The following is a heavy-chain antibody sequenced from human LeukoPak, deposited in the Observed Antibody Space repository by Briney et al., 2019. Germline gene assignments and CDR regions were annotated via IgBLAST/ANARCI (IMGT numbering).Heavy chain of an antibody. V-gene: IGHV4-59*12. CDR2: INYSGST. Sequence: SETLSLTCTASGGSISSYYWSWIRQPPGKGLEWIGYINYSGSTNYNPSLKSRVTMSVDTSKNQFSLKLSSVTAADTAVYYCAREGYCSGGTCLNWFDPWGQGTLVTVSS. J-gene: IGHJ5*02. CDR1: GGSISSYY. CDR3: AREGYCSGGTCLNWFDP. D-gene: IGHD2-15*01.